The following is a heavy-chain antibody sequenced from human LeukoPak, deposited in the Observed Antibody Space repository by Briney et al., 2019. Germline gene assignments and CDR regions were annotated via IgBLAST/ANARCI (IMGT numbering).Heavy chain of an antibody. CDR3: IKVIMFAFDI. D-gene: IGHD3-10*02. J-gene: IGHJ3*02. CDR2: VSGSGGTA. V-gene: IGHV3-23*01. Sequence: GGSLRLSCAASGFTFSSYGMGWVRQAPGKGLEWVSAVSGSGGTAHYADSVKGRFTISRDNSKNTMYLQMNSLRAEDTAVYFCIKVIMFAFDIWGQGTMVTVSP. CDR1: GFTFSSYG.